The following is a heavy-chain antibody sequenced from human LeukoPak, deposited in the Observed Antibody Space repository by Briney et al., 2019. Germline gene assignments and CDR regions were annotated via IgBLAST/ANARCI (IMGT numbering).Heavy chain of an antibody. Sequence: GGSLRLSCAASGFTFSNSAMSWVRQAPGKGLEWVSAISGSGGSTYYADSVKGRFTISRDNSKNTLYLQMNSLRAEDTAVYYCAKAPGRFGELLSDYWGQGTLVTVSS. CDR1: GFTFSNSA. J-gene: IGHJ4*02. CDR2: ISGSGGST. V-gene: IGHV3-23*01. D-gene: IGHD3-10*01. CDR3: AKAPGRFGELLSDY.